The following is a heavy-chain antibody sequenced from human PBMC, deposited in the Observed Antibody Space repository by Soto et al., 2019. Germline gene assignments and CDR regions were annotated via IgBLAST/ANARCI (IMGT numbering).Heavy chain of an antibody. CDR3: ARYGGVQLRPHWVFDY. CDR1: GFTFSSYA. CDR2: VSYDGTNE. D-gene: IGHD1-1*01. V-gene: IGHV3-30-3*01. Sequence: QVQLVESGGGVVQPGTSLRLSCAASGFTFSSYALHWVRQAPGKGLEWVAIVSYDGTNEFYADSVKGRFFISRDDSKNTLYLQMGSLRVEVTAVYYCARYGGVQLRPHWVFDYWGQGTLVTVSS. J-gene: IGHJ4*02.